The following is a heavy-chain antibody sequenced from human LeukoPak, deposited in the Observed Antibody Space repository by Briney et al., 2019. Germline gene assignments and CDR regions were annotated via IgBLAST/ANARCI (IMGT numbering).Heavy chain of an antibody. CDR2: IYTSGST. J-gene: IGHJ5*02. D-gene: IGHD3-10*01. Sequence: PSETLSLTCTVSGGSISSYYWSWIRQSAGKGLEWIGRIYTSGSTNYNPSLKSRVAMSIDTSKNQFSLKLSSVTAADTAVYYCARERGLRFGEFRWFDPWGQGTLVTVSS. CDR3: ARERGLRFGEFRWFDP. V-gene: IGHV4-4*07. CDR1: GGSISSYY.